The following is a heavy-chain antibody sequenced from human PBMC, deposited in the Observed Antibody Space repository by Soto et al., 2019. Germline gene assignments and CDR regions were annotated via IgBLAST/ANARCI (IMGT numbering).Heavy chain of an antibody. CDR1: GFTFSSYS. CDR3: ARGVDRWLDP. V-gene: IGHV3-21*01. Sequence: VQLVESGGGLVKPGGSLRLSCAASGFTFSSYSMNWVRQAPGKGLEWVSSISSSSSYVYYADSVKGRFTISRDNAKNSLYLQMNSLRAEDTAVYYCARGVDRWLDPWGQGTLVTVSS. D-gene: IGHD3-9*01. CDR2: ISSSSSYV. J-gene: IGHJ5*02.